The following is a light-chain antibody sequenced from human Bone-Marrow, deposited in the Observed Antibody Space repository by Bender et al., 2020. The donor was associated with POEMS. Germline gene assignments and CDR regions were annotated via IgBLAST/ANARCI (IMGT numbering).Light chain of an antibody. J-gene: IGLJ3*02. CDR3: QSYDNSLGGWV. V-gene: IGLV1-40*01. Sequence: QSVLTQSPSASGTPGQRVTISCSGSSSNIGSNYVYWYQQLPGTAPKLLIYGYNNRPSGVPDRFSGSKSGTSASLAITGLQAEDEGDYYCQSYDNSLGGWVFGGGTKLTVL. CDR1: SSNIGSNY. CDR2: GYN.